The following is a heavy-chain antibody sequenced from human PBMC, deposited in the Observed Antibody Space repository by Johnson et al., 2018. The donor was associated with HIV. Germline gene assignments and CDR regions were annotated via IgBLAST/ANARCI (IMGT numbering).Heavy chain of an antibody. CDR1: GFTFSSYG. V-gene: IGHV3-30*03. D-gene: IGHD6-19*01. J-gene: IGHJ3*01. CDR2: ISYDGSDK. CDR3: VRGGQWGPTDGFDV. Sequence: QVQLVESGGGVVQPGRSLRLSCAASGFTFSSYGMHWVRQAPAKGLEWVAVISYDGSDKYYADSVKGRFTISRDNAKNTLYLQMNSLRAEDTAIYYCVRGGQWGPTDGFDVWGQGTMVTVSS.